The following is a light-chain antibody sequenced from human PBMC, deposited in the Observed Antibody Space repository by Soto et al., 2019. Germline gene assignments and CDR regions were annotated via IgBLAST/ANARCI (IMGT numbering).Light chain of an antibody. Sequence: DIQMTQSPSSLSASVGDRVTITCRASQSISSYLNWYQQKPGKAHKLLIYAASSLKSGVPSRFSGIGFGTVFTLTFSGLKPEDFATYYCQQSYSTPYIFGQGTKVNIK. V-gene: IGKV1-39*01. CDR2: AAS. J-gene: IGKJ2*01. CDR3: QQSYSTPYI. CDR1: QSISSY.